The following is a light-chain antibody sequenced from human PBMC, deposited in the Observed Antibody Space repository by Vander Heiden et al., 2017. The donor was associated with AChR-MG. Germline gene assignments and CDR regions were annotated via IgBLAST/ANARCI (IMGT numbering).Light chain of an antibody. CDR3: YSAAENNLV. V-gene: IGLV3-27*01. CDR2: KDS. J-gene: IGLJ3*02. CDR1: VLAKKY. Sequence: SYDLTPPSSVSVSPGQTAKITCSGEVLAKKYVRWFQQKPGQAPVLVIYKDSERPAGIPERFSGSSSGTTVTLTISGAQVEDEADYYCYSAAENNLVFGGGTKLTVL.